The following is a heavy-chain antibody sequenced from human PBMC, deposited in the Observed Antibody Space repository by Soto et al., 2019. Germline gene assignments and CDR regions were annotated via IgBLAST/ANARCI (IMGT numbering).Heavy chain of an antibody. V-gene: IGHV3-21*01. Sequence: PGGSLRLSCAASGFTFRSFTMNWVRQAPGKGLEWVSTISSNSAYIYYTDALRGRFTISRDNAKNSLHLQMNSLRAEDTAVYYCTRGATRDSSPRGWVDPWGPGTLVTVSS. CDR3: TRGATRDSSPRGWVDP. CDR1: GFTFRSFT. D-gene: IGHD6-13*01. J-gene: IGHJ5*02. CDR2: ISSNSAYI.